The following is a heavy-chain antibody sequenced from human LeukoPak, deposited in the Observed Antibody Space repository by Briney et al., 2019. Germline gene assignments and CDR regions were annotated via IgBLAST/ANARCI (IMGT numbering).Heavy chain of an antibody. Sequence: PGGSLRLSCAASGFTFSSCAMSWVRQAPGKGLEWVSAISGSGGSTYYADSVKGRFTISRDNSKNTLYLQMNSLRAEDTAVYYCAKETGYCSGGSCYPYYYYMDVWGKGTTVTVSS. J-gene: IGHJ6*03. CDR1: GFTFSSCA. CDR3: AKETGYCSGGSCYPYYYYMDV. D-gene: IGHD2-15*01. CDR2: ISGSGGST. V-gene: IGHV3-23*01.